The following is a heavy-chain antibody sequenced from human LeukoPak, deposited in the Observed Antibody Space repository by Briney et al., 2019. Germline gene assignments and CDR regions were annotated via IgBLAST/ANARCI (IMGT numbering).Heavy chain of an antibody. D-gene: IGHD1-26*01. J-gene: IGHJ4*02. CDR2: ISYDGNNK. CDR1: GFTFSGYG. V-gene: IGHV3-30*18. Sequence: GRSLRLSCAASGFTFSGYGMHWVRQAPGKGLEWMTFISYDGNNKYYADSVKGRFTISRDNSKNSLYLQMDSLRTEDTAVYYCAKNRLRGSYYFDDWGQGTLVTVPS. CDR3: AKNRLRGSYYFDD.